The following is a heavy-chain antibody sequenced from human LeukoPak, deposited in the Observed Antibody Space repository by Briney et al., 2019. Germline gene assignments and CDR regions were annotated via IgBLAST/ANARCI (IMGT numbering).Heavy chain of an antibody. J-gene: IGHJ4*02. CDR3: AKRSGVSYGYFDY. D-gene: IGHD1-26*01. CDR1: GFTFSSYA. V-gene: IGHV3-23*01. CDR2: IPGSGDST. Sequence: PGGSLRLSCAASGFTFSSYAMSWVRQAPGKELEWVSAIPGSGDSTNYADSVKGRFTISRDNSKNTLYLQMNSLRAEDTAVYYCAKRSGVSYGYFDYWGQGTLVTVSS.